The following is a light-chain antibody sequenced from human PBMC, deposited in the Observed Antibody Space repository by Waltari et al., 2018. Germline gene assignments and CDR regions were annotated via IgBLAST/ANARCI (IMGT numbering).Light chain of an antibody. Sequence: QSALTQPVSVSGSPGQSITISCSGTDSDVGAYDFVSWYQQHPGKAPHLIIYEVSNRPSGISNRFSASKSGNTASLTISGLQAEDEADYYCSSYTTSSAPEVFGTGTRVTVL. J-gene: IGLJ1*01. CDR3: SSYTTSSAPEV. CDR1: DSDVGAYDF. V-gene: IGLV2-14*01. CDR2: EVS.